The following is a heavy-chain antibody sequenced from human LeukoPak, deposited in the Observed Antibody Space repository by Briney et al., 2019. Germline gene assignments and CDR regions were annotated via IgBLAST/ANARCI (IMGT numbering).Heavy chain of an antibody. V-gene: IGHV5-51*01. D-gene: IGHD1-26*01. CDR3: ARRAISGSYYADY. J-gene: IGHJ4*02. Sequence: KFGESLKISCKGSGYSFTNYWIGWVRQMPGEGLEWMAIIYPGDSDTRYSRSFEGQVTISADKSISTAYLQWSSLKASDTAMYYCARRAISGSYYADYWGQGTLVTVSS. CDR1: GYSFTNYW. CDR2: IYPGDSDT.